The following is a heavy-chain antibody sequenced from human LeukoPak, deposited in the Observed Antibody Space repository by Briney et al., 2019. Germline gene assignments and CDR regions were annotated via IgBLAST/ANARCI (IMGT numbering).Heavy chain of an antibody. CDR1: GGSISSSSYY. J-gene: IGHJ4*02. CDR2: IYYSGST. D-gene: IGHD2-2*01. Sequence: MPSETLSLTCTVSGGSISSSSYYWGWIRQPPGKGLEWIGSIYYSGSTYYNPSLKSRVTISVDTSKNQFSLKLSSVTAADTAVYYCARHYTYPSGTSCYGFDYWGQGTLVTVSS. CDR3: ARHYTYPSGTSCYGFDY. V-gene: IGHV4-39*01.